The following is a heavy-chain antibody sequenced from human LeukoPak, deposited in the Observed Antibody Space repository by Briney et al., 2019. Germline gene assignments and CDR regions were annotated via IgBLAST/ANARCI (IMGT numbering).Heavy chain of an antibody. Sequence: PSETLSLPCAVYGGSFSGYYWSWIRQPPGKGLEWIGEINHSGSTNYNPSLKSRVTISVDTSKNQFSLKLSSVTAADTAVYYCARGPQRGYSGYEQTGYFDYWGQGTLVTVSS. CDR1: GGSFSGYY. J-gene: IGHJ4*02. CDR3: ARGPQRGYSGYEQTGYFDY. V-gene: IGHV4-34*01. D-gene: IGHD5-12*01. CDR2: INHSGST.